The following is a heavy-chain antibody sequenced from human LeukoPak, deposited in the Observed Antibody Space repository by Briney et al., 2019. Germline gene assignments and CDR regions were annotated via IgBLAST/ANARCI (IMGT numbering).Heavy chain of an antibody. Sequence: GGSLRLSCAATGFTSSSYSVNWVRQAPGKGLEWVSYISSTYSTAYYADSVKGRFTISRDNAKNLLYLQMSSLRDEDTAVYYCARDQVAAAGARDFDFWGQGTLVTVSS. D-gene: IGHD6-13*01. J-gene: IGHJ4*02. CDR2: ISSTYSTA. CDR3: ARDQVAAAGARDFDF. V-gene: IGHV3-48*02. CDR1: GFTSSSYS.